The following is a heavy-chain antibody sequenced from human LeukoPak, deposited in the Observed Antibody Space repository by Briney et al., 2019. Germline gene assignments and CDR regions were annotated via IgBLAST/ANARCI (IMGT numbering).Heavy chain of an antibody. CDR3: TRDRGGYSYGYEK. D-gene: IGHD5-18*01. CDR1: GFTFSSYA. CDR2: IRSKGYGGTT. J-gene: IGHJ4*02. Sequence: PGGSLRLSCAASGFTFSSYAMSWVRQAPGKGLEWVGFIRSKGYGGTTEYAASVKGRFTISRDDSKSIAYLQMNSLKTEDTAVYYCTRDRGGYSYGYEKWGQGTLVTVSS. V-gene: IGHV3-49*04.